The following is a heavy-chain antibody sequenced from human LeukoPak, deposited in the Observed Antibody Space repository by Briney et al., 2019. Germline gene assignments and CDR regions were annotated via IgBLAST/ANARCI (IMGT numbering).Heavy chain of an antibody. CDR2: IGTAGDT. CDR3: ARERRGWFDP. CDR1: GFAFSSYD. V-gene: IGHV3-13*01. Sequence: GGSLRLSCAASGFAFSSYDMHWVRQATGKGLEWVSAIGTAGDTYYPGSVKGRFTISRENAKNSLCLQMNSLRAGDTAVYYCARERRGWFDPWGQGTLVTVSS. J-gene: IGHJ5*02.